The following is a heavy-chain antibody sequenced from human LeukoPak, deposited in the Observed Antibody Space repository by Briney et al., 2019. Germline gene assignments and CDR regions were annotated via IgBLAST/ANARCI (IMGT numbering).Heavy chain of an antibody. Sequence: SETLSLTCTVSGGSINSYYWSWIRQPPGKGLEWIGYIYYSGSTNYNPSLKSRVTISVDTSKNQFSLKLSSVTAADTAVYYCARQNYSSGWPYFDYWGQGTLVTVSS. CDR3: ARQNYSSGWPYFDY. CDR1: GGSINSYY. D-gene: IGHD6-19*01. J-gene: IGHJ4*02. V-gene: IGHV4-59*08. CDR2: IYYSGST.